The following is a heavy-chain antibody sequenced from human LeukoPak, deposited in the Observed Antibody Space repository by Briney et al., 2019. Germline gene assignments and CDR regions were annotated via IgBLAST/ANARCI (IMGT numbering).Heavy chain of an antibody. D-gene: IGHD2-2*01. V-gene: IGHV3-48*02. CDR3: ARRYLAAVMARYFDL. CDR2: ISSSSSTI. J-gene: IGHJ2*01. Sequence: PGGSLRLSCAASGFTFSSYSMNWVRQAPGKGLEWVSYISSSSSTIYYADSVKGRFTISRDNAKNSLYLQMNSLRDEDTAVYYCARRYLAAVMARYFDLCGRGTLVTVSS. CDR1: GFTFSSYS.